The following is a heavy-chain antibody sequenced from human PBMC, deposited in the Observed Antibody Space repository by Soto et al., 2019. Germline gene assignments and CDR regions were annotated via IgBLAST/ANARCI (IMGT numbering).Heavy chain of an antibody. Sequence: SETLSLTCAVSGASISSTNWWTWIRQSPGKGLEWIGEIYHSGTTNFNPSLKTRLSMSVDKSKNYFSLRLTSVTAADTAVYYCVTGPPYYLGSTTFGMNVWGQGTTVTVSS. V-gene: IGHV4-4*02. D-gene: IGHD3-10*01. J-gene: IGHJ6*02. CDR1: GASISSTNW. CDR2: IYHSGTT. CDR3: VTGPPYYLGSTTFGMNV.